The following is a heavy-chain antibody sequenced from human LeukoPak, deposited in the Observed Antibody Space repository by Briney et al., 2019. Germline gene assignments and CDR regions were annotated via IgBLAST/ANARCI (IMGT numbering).Heavy chain of an antibody. Sequence: ASVNVSFSSSGYTFTSYGISLVRQAPGQGLEWMGCISAYNVNKNYAQKIQGRVTMTTETSTSTAYMELRSLRSDDTAVYYCAREILWFEDYYYGMDVWGQGTTVTVSS. CDR3: AREILWFEDYYYGMDV. J-gene: IGHJ6*02. CDR1: GYTFTSYG. V-gene: IGHV1-18*01. CDR2: ISAYNVNK. D-gene: IGHD3-10*01.